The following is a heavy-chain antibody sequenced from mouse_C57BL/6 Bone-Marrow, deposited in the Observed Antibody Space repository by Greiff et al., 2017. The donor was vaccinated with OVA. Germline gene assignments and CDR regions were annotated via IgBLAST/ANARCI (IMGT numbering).Heavy chain of an antibody. CDR1: GYTFTSYW. Sequence: QVQLQQPGAELVRPGSSVKLSCKASGYTFTSYWMDWVKQRPGQGLEWIGNIYPSDSETHYNQKFKDKATLTVDKSSSTAYMQLSSLTSEDSAVYYCAREGTTPYYAMDYWGQGTLVTVSS. CDR2: IYPSDSET. D-gene: IGHD1-1*01. CDR3: AREGTTPYYAMDY. V-gene: IGHV1-61*01. J-gene: IGHJ4*01.